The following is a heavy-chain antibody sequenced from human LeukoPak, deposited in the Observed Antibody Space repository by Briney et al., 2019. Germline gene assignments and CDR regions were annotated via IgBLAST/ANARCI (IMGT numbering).Heavy chain of an antibody. CDR3: ARRAVDNSYYYYMDV. CDR2: MNPKSGNT. J-gene: IGHJ6*03. Sequence: GASVKVSCKASGYTFTSYDINWVRQVTGQGLEWMGWMNPKSGNTGYAQKFQGRVTITRNPSISTAYMEVSSLRYEDTAVYYCARRAVDNSYYYYMDVWGKGTTVTVSS. CDR1: GYTFTSYD. V-gene: IGHV1-8*03. D-gene: IGHD6-19*01.